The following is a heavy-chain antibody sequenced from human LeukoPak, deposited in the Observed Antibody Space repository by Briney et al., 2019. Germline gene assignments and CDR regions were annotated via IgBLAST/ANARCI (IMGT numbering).Heavy chain of an antibody. V-gene: IGHV3-23*01. CDR2: ISGGGAGT. CDR1: GFTFSSYS. CDR3: AKDFVRYNIQFDY. J-gene: IGHJ4*02. D-gene: IGHD1-1*01. Sequence: RSGGSLRLSCAASGFTFSSYSMNWVRQAPGRGLEWVSSISGGGAGTYYADSVRGRFAISRDNSKNTLYLQMNSLRAEDTALYYCAKDFVRYNIQFDYWGQGALVTVSS.